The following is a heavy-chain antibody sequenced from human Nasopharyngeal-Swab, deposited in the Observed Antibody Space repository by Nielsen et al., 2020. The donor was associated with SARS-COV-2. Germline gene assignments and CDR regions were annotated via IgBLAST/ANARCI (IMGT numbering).Heavy chain of an antibody. J-gene: IGHJ4*02. CDR3: ARWAPGTGDPFDY. CDR2: ISAYNGVT. Sequence: ALQAPGQGCGWMGWISAYNGVTSYAQQFLDRVTMTTDTSTSTAYLEVLSLRSDDTAVYYCARWAPGTGDPFDYWGQGTLVTVSS. V-gene: IGHV1-18*01. D-gene: IGHD7-27*01.